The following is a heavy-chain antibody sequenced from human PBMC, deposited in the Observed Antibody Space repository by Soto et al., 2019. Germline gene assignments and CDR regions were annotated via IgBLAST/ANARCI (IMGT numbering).Heavy chain of an antibody. CDR3: ARDTTVVPLYYGMDV. V-gene: IGHV1-69*01. D-gene: IGHD6-6*01. CDR1: GGTFSTYT. CDR2: IIPIFGTA. J-gene: IGHJ6*02. Sequence: QVQLVQSGAEVKKPGSSAKVSCKASGGTFSTYTINWVRQAPGQGLEWMGGIIPIFGTANYAQKFQGRVTITADESTSTAYMELSSLRSEDTAVYYCARDTTVVPLYYGMDVWGQGTTVTVSS.